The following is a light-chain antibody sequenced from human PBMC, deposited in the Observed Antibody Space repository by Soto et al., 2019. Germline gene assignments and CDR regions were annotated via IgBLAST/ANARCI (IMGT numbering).Light chain of an antibody. V-gene: IGLV1-51*02. CDR1: GSNIGKNH. Sequence: QSVLTQPPSVSAAPGQKVTISCSGSGSNIGKNHVSWYQQVPGTAPKLLIYESNKRPSGIPDRFSGSKSGTSATLGIAGLQTGDEADYYCGTWDSSLTAVLFGGGTKLTVL. CDR2: ESN. J-gene: IGLJ2*01. CDR3: GTWDSSLTAVL.